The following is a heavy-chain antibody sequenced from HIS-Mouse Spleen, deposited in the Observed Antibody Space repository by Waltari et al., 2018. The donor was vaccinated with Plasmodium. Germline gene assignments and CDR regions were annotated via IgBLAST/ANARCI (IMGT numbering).Heavy chain of an antibody. Sequence: QVQLQQWGAGLLKPSETLSLTCAVYGGSFSGYSWSWIRQPPGKGLEWIGEINHRGSTNYNPSLKSRVTISVDTAKNQFSLKLSSVNAADTAVYYCASSGSGSYYYWGQGTLVTVSS. D-gene: IGHD3-10*01. CDR3: ASSGSGSYYY. CDR2: INHRGST. J-gene: IGHJ4*02. CDR1: GGSFSGYS. V-gene: IGHV4-34*01.